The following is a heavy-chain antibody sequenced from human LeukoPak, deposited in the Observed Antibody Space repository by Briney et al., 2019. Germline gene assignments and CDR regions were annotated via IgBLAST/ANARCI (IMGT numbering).Heavy chain of an antibody. CDR1: GYSISSGYY. CDR3: ARDPRVVGASYYYYYMDV. J-gene: IGHJ6*03. V-gene: IGHV4-38-2*02. CDR2: IHPSGST. D-gene: IGHD1-26*01. Sequence: SETMSLTCAVSGYSISSGYYWGWIRQPPGKGLEWIGNIHPSGSTYYNPSLKSRVTISVDTSKNQFSLKLSSVTAADTAVYYCARDPRVVGASYYYYYMDVWGKGTKVTVSS.